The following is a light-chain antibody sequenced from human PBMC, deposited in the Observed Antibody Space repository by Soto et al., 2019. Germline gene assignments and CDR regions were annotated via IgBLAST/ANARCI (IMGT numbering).Light chain of an antibody. J-gene: IGKJ2*03. Sequence: PGERATLSCRASQSISSFYLAWYQQKPGQAPRLLTYGASSRATGVPDRFSGTGSGTDFTLTISGLEPEDFAVYYCHQYGSSPYSFGQGTKLEIK. CDR3: HQYGSSPYS. V-gene: IGKV3-20*01. CDR2: GAS. CDR1: QSISSFY.